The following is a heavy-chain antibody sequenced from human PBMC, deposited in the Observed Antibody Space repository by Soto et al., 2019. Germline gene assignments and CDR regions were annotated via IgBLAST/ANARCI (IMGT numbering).Heavy chain of an antibody. CDR1: GFTVSSNY. J-gene: IGHJ6*03. V-gene: IGHV3-53*04. D-gene: IGHD3-10*01. CDR2: IYSGGST. Sequence: GGSLRLSCAASGFTVSSNYMSWVRQAPGKGLEWVSVIYSGGSTYYADSVKGRFTISRHNSKNTLYLQMNSLRAEDTAVDYCARAGSSDDYYYYMDVWGKGTTVTVSS. CDR3: ARAGSSDDYYYYMDV.